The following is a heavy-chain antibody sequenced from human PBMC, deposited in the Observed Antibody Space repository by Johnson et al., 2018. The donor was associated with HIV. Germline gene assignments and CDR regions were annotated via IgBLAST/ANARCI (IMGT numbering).Heavy chain of an antibody. CDR1: GITISSYG. D-gene: IGHD6-19*01. J-gene: IGHJ3*02. V-gene: IGHV3-30*02. CDR2: IRYDGSNK. CDR3: ARGGVAVAGTNAFDI. Sequence: QVQLVESGGGLVQPGGSLTLSCAASGITISSYGMHWVRQAPGKGLEWVAFIRYDGSNKYYADSVKGRFTISRDNSKNTLYLQMNSLRAEDTAVYYCARGGVAVAGTNAFDIWGQGTMVTVSS.